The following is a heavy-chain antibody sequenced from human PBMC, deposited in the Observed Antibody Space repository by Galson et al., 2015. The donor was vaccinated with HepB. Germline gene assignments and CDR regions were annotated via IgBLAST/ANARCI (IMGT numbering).Heavy chain of an antibody. CDR2: ISYDGSNK. CDR1: GFTFSDYA. CDR3: TSIPGYCTTTSCPDV. Sequence: LRLSCAASGFTFSDYAMHWVRQAPGKGLEWVAVISYDGSNKYYADSVKGRFTISRDNSKSTLYLQMNSLRAEDTAVYYCTSIPGYCTTTSCPDVWGQGTTVTVSS. D-gene: IGHD2-2*01. J-gene: IGHJ6*02. V-gene: IGHV3-30-3*01.